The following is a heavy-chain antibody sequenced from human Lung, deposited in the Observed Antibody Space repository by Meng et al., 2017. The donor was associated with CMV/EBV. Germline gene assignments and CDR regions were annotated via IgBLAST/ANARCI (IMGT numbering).Heavy chain of an antibody. CDR3: ARAWAEYCSGGSCYGAFDV. D-gene: IGHD2-15*01. CDR1: EATVPNYW. V-gene: IGHV3-7*01. J-gene: IGHJ3*01. Sequence: SXVASEATVPNYWMSWVRQAPGKGLEWVANIKKDGSEKYYVDSVKGRFTISRDNARNSLYLQMNSLRVEDTAVYYCARAWAEYCSGGSCYGAFDVXGQGXMVTFSS. CDR2: IKKDGSEK.